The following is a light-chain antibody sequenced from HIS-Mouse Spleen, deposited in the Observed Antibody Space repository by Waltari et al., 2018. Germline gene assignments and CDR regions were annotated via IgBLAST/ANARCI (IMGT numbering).Light chain of an antibody. CDR2: DES. Sequence: DIQMTQSPSSLSASVGDRVTITCQARQDISNYLNWYQQKPGKAPKLLIYDESNLETGVPSRFSGSGSGTDFTFTISSLQPEDIATYYCQQFDNLLFTFGPGTKVDIK. J-gene: IGKJ3*01. CDR1: QDISNY. V-gene: IGKV1-33*01. CDR3: QQFDNLLFT.